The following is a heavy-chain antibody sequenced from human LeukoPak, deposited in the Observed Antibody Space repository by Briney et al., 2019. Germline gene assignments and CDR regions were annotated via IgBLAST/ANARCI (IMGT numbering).Heavy chain of an antibody. D-gene: IGHD3-3*01. Sequence: GGSLRLSCAASGFTFSNYGMSWVRQAPGTGLEWVAVIWYDGGNKYYADSVKGRFTISRDNPKNTVYLEMNSLRVEDTAVYYCARWDYSAAARRSGDYSMDVWGQGTTVTVSS. J-gene: IGHJ6*02. CDR3: ARWDYSAAARRSGDYSMDV. CDR1: GFTFSNYG. V-gene: IGHV3-33*08. CDR2: IWYDGGNK.